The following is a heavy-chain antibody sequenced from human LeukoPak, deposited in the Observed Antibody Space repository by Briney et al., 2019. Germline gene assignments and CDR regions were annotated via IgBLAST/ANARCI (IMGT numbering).Heavy chain of an antibody. D-gene: IGHD3-22*01. V-gene: IGHV1-18*04. CDR1: GYTFTGYY. CDR3: ARDLRRDYYDSSGYYPRYFQH. Sequence: ASVKVSCKASGYTFTGYYMHWVRQAPGQGLEWMGWISADNGNTNYVQKFQGRVTMTTDTSTSTAYMELRSLRSDDTAVYYCARDLRRDYYDSSGYYPRYFQHWGQGTLVTVSS. CDR2: ISADNGNT. J-gene: IGHJ1*01.